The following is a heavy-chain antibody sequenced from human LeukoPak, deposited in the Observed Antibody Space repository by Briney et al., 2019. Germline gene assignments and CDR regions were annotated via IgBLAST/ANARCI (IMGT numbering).Heavy chain of an antibody. CDR1: GGTFSSYA. CDR2: IIPILGIA. Sequence: GASVKVSCKASGGTFSSYAISWVRQAPGQGLEWMGGIIPILGIANYAQKFQGRVTITADKSTSTAYMELSSLRSEDTAVYYCASLVNSPYGPRAFDIWGQGTMVTVSS. CDR3: ASLVNSPYGPRAFDI. V-gene: IGHV1-69*10. J-gene: IGHJ3*02. D-gene: IGHD2-21*01.